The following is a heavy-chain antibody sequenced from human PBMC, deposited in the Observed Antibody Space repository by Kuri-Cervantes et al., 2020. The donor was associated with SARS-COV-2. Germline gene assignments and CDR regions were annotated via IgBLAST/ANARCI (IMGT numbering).Heavy chain of an antibody. V-gene: IGHV3-21*01. D-gene: IGHD6-6*01. J-gene: IGHJ6*02. Sequence: GESLKISCAASGFTFSSYSMNWVRQAPGKGLEWVSSISSSSSYIYYADSVKGRFTISRDNAKNSLYLQMNSLRAEDTAVYYCAVQSVAAHDYYGMDVWGQGTTVTVSS. CDR3: AVQSVAAHDYYGMDV. CDR2: ISSSSSYI. CDR1: GFTFSSYS.